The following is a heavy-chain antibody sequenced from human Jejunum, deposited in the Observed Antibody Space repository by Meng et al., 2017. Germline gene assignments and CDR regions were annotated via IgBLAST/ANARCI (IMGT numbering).Heavy chain of an antibody. V-gene: IGHV4-4*02. CDR2: IHHSGRV. CDR3: AKNGAYCLEY. J-gene: IGHJ4*02. D-gene: IGHD2-8*02. CDR1: GGSISSGHW. Sequence: VKVQESGPGLVKPSGTLSLTCAVSGGSISSGHWWSWVRQSPGEGLQWIGEIHHSGRVTYNPSLKSRVAISVDMSKNQFSLELSSVTAADTAVYYCAKNGAYCLEYWGQGTLVTVSS.